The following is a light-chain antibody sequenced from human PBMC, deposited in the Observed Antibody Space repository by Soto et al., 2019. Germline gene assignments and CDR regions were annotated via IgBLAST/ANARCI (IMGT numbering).Light chain of an antibody. CDR2: YDD. J-gene: IGLJ2*01. CDR3: AAWDDSLNVVG. V-gene: IGLV1-36*01. Sequence: QSVLTQPPSVSDAPRQRVTISCSGSSSNIGNNAVNWYQQLPGKAPKLLIYYDDLLPSGVSDRFSGSKSGTSASLAISGLQSEDEADYYCAAWDDSLNVVGFGGGTKLTVL. CDR1: SSNIGNNA.